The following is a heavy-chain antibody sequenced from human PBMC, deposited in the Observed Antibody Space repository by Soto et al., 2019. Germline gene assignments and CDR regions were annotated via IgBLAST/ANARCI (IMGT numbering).Heavy chain of an antibody. CDR3: ARADRTLVTSYSLDV. V-gene: IGHV4-34*01. J-gene: IGHJ6*02. D-gene: IGHD2-21*02. CDR2: INHSGTI. Sequence: QVQLQQWGAGLLKPSETLSLTCAVYGGSFSGYYWTWIRQPPGKGLEWIGEINHSGTINFNPSRKSQLTISLDTSKKHFSLKLSSVTDADTAAYYCARADRTLVTSYSLDVWGQGTTVTVSS. CDR1: GGSFSGYY.